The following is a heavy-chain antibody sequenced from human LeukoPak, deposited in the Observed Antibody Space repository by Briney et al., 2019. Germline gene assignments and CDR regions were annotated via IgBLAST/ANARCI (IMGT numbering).Heavy chain of an antibody. CDR3: ARDHQAVAGSFDY. CDR1: GYTFTSYD. V-gene: IGHV1-8*01. D-gene: IGHD6-19*01. CDR2: MNPNSGNT. J-gene: IGHJ4*02. Sequence: ASVKVSCKASGYTFTSYDINWVRQATGQGLEWMGWMNPNSGNTGYAQKLQGRVTMTTDTSTSTAYMELRSLRSDDTAVYYCARDHQAVAGSFDYWGQGTLVTVSS.